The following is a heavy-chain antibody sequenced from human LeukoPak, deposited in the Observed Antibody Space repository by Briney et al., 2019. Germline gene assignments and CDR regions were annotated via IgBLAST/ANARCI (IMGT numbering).Heavy chain of an antibody. V-gene: IGHV3-13*01. CDR3: ARGGKTAMADY. CDR1: GFTFSISD. D-gene: IGHD5-18*01. CDR2: VGTVGDK. Sequence: GGSLRLSCTASGFTFSISDMHWVRQATGKGLEWVSGVGTVGDKYYADSVKGRFTISREDAKNSVYLQMNSLRAGDTAVYYCARGGKTAMADYWGQGTLVTVSS. J-gene: IGHJ4*02.